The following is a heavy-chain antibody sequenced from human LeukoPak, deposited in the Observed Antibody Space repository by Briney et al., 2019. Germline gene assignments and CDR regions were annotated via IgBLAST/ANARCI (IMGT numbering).Heavy chain of an antibody. D-gene: IGHD2-15*01. CDR1: GFTFSNYA. CDR3: AKGLRYCSGGTCYKDNF. Sequence: GGSLRLSCAASGFTFSNYAMSWVRQAPGKGLEWVSAISGSGGSTYYADSVKGRFAISRDNSKNSLYLQMNSLRAEDTAVHYCAKGLRYCSGGTCYKDNFWGQGTLVTVSS. V-gene: IGHV3-23*01. J-gene: IGHJ4*02. CDR2: ISGSGGST.